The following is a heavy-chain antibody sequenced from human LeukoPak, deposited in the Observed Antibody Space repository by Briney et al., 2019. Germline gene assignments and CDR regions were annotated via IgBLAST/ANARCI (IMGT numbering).Heavy chain of an antibody. J-gene: IGHJ3*02. D-gene: IGHD5-18*01. Sequence: PGGSLRLSCAASGFTFSSYWMHWVRQAPGKGLVWVSRINSDGRSTSYAGSVKGRFTISRDNAKNTLYLQMNSLRAEDTAVYYCARVDTAMGWAFDIWGQGTMVTVSS. CDR1: GFTFSSYW. CDR2: INSDGRST. V-gene: IGHV3-74*01. CDR3: ARVDTAMGWAFDI.